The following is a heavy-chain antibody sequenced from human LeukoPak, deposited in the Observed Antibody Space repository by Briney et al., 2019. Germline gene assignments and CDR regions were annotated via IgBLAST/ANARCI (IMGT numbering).Heavy chain of an antibody. CDR3: AREGDYYDSSGYQTY. CDR1: GYTFTGYY. Sequence: ASVKVSCKASGYTFTGYYMHWVRQAPGQGLEWMGWISAYNGNTNYAQKLQGRVTMTTDTSTSTAYMELRSLRSDDTAVYYCAREGDYYDSSGYQTYWGQGTLVTVSS. J-gene: IGHJ4*02. D-gene: IGHD3-22*01. CDR2: ISAYNGNT. V-gene: IGHV1-18*04.